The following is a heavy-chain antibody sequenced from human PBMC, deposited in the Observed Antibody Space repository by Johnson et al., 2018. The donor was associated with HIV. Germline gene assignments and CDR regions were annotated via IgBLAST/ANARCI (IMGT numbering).Heavy chain of an antibody. Sequence: VQLVESGGGLVQPGGSLRLSCAASGLTLSRYWVSWVRQAPGKRLEWVATIKHDGSEKVYVDSVRGRFTISRDNAKNSLYLQMNSLRAEDTAVYYCWFRNSWWDAFDIWGQGTMVTVSS. J-gene: IGHJ3*02. D-gene: IGHD2-8*02. CDR1: GLTLSRYW. V-gene: IGHV3-7*01. CDR2: IKHDGSEK. CDR3: WFRNSWWDAFDI.